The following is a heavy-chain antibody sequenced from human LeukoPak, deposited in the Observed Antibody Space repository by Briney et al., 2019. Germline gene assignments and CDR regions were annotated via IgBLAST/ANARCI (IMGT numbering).Heavy chain of an antibody. CDR1: GYSLTSYW. V-gene: IGHV5-10-1*01. CDR3: ARRLASYYGMDV. Sequence: GESLQISCKDSGYSLTSYWISWVRQMPGKGLEWMGRIDPSDSYTNYSPSFQGHVTISADKSISTAYLQWSSLKASDTAIYYCARRLASYYGMDVWGQGGTVSVSS. J-gene: IGHJ6*02. CDR2: IDPSDSYT.